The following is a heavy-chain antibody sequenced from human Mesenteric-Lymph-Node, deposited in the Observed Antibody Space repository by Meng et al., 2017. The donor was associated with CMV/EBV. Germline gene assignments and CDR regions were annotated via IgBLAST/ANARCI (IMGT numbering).Heavy chain of an antibody. CDR2: IKTDGTTT. CDR1: GFTISNYG. CDR3: AKFSAGSYYYYGMDV. D-gene: IGHD6-19*01. J-gene: IGHJ6*02. V-gene: IGHV3-74*01. Sequence: GESLKISCAASGFTISNYGMHWVRQAPGKGLVWVSVIKTDGTTTVYADSVKGRFTISRDNPKNMLYLQMNSLSAEDRAVYYCAKFSAGSYYYYGMDVWGRGTTVTVSS.